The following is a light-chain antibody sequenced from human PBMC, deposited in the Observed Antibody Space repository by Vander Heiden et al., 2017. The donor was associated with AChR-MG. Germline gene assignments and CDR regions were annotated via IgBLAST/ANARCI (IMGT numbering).Light chain of an antibody. CDR3: SSYTSSSTPYV. CDR2: DVS. CDR1: SRDVGGYNY. Sequence: QSALTQPASVSGSPGQSITISCTGTSRDVGGYNYVAWYQQQPGKAPKLMIYDVSNRPSGVSNRFSGSKSGNTASLTISGLQAEDEADYYCSSYTSSSTPYVFGTGTKVTVL. J-gene: IGLJ1*01. V-gene: IGLV2-14*01.